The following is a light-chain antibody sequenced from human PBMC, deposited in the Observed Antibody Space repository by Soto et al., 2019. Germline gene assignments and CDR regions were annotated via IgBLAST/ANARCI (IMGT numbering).Light chain of an antibody. CDR1: QGIASS. CDR2: GAS. Sequence: DIHLTQSPSFLSASVGDRVTITCRASQGIASSLAWYQQKAGKAPKLLIYGASTLETGVPSRFSGSGPGTEFTITSSSLQPEDFGIYYCQQFNSYPLTFGGGTKVEIK. J-gene: IGKJ4*01. CDR3: QQFNSYPLT. V-gene: IGKV1-9*01.